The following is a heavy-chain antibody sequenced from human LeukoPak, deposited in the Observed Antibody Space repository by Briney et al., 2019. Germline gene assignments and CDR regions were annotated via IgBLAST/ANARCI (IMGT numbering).Heavy chain of an antibody. CDR3: ARSTTHGYVGAFDI. V-gene: IGHV1-69*08. J-gene: IGHJ3*02. CDR2: IIALLDAV. D-gene: IGHD2-2*03. CDR1: GGTLSDYS. Sequence: ASVKVSCKASGGTLSDYSINWVRQAPGQGLEWMGRIIALLDAVNYAQKFQGKVSLTADKSTGTAYMELSSVRSEDTAIYYCARSTTHGYVGAFDIWGQGTVVTVSS.